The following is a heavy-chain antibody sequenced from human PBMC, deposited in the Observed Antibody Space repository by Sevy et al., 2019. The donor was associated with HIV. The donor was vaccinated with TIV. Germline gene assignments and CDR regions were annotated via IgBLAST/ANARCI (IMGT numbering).Heavy chain of an antibody. D-gene: IGHD6-13*01. J-gene: IGHJ4*02. CDR2: ISYDGSYK. CDR3: AKDLGGGSSSWPTDY. V-gene: IGHV3-30*18. Sequence: GGSLRLSCAASGFTFSNYGMHWVRQAPGKGLEWVAVISYDGSYKYYTDSVKGRFTISRDNSKNTLYLQMNSLRAEDTAVYYCAKDLGGGSSSWPTDYWGQGTLVTVSS. CDR1: GFTFSNYG.